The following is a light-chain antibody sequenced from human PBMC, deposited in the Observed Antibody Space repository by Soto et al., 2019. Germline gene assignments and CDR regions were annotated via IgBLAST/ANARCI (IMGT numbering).Light chain of an antibody. V-gene: IGKV1-39*01. CDR2: AAS. CDR1: QSISSY. Sequence: KMSQSPSSLSASIGDRVTITCRASQSISSYLNWYQQKPGKAPKLLIYAASSLQSGVPSRFSGSGSGTDFTLTISSLQPEDFATYYCQQSYSTLLTFGQGSIVDVK. CDR3: QQSYSTLLT. J-gene: IGKJ1*01.